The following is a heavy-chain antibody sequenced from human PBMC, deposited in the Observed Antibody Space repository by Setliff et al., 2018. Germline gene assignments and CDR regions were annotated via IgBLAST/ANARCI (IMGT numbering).Heavy chain of an antibody. J-gene: IGHJ3*02. CDR2: INGDGSGT. CDR3: ARATADTRNSLDI. Sequence: PGGSLRLSCAASGFTFSSFWMHWVRQAPGKGLVWVSRINGDGSGTYHADSVKGRFTISRDNAKNTLYLQMNSLRVEDTAVYYCARATADTRNSLDIWGQGTMVTVSS. CDR1: GFTFSSFW. D-gene: IGHD6-13*01. V-gene: IGHV3-74*01.